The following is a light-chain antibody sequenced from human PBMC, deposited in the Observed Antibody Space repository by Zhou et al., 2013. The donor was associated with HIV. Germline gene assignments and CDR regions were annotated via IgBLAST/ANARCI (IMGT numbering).Light chain of an antibody. V-gene: IGKV1-27*01. CDR2: AAS. J-gene: IGKJ1*01. CDR1: QGISNF. CDR3: QMYSSAPRQWT. Sequence: DIQMTQSPSSLSASVGDRVTITCRATQGISNFLAWYQQKPGKVPKLLIYAASTLQLGVPSRFSGSGSGTDFTLTIDSLQPEDVATYYCQMYSSAPRQWTFGQGTRVEIQ.